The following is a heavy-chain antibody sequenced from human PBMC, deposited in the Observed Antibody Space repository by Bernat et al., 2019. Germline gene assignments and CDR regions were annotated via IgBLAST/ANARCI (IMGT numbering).Heavy chain of an antibody. J-gene: IGHJ4*02. D-gene: IGHD5-24*01. V-gene: IGHV3-30*02. CDR2: IRYDGSNK. CDR1: GFTFSSYG. CDR3: AKCQAERLLQLPTGA. Sequence: QVQLVESGGGVVQPGGSLRLSCAASGFTFSSYGMHWVRQAPGKGLEWVAFIRYDGSNKYYADSVKGRFTISRDNSKNTLYLQMNSLRAEDTAVYYCAKCQAERLLQLPTGAWGQGTLVTVSS.